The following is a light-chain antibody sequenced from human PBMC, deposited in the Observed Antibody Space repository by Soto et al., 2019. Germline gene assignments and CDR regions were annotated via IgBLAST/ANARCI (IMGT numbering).Light chain of an antibody. Sequence: EIVLTQSPGTLSLSPGERATLSCRASQSVSSSYLAWYQQTPGQAPRLLIYGASSRATGIRDRFRGSGSGTDFTLTISRLEPEDFAVYYCQLFGSALRYTFGQGTKLEIK. J-gene: IGKJ2*01. CDR1: QSVSSSY. V-gene: IGKV3-20*01. CDR3: QLFGSALRYT. CDR2: GAS.